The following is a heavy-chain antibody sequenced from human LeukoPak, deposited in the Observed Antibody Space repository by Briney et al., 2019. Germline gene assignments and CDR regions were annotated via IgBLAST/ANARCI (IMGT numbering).Heavy chain of an antibody. CDR3: ARPKQWLVNEDAFDI. D-gene: IGHD6-19*01. J-gene: IGHJ3*02. CDR1: GFTFSSYG. V-gene: IGHV3-33*01. CDR2: XXYDGSNK. Sequence: QPGRSLRLSCAASGFTFSSYGMHWVRQAPGKGLEWXAXXXYDGSNKYYADSVKGRFTISRDNSKNTLYLQTNSLRAEDTAVYYCARPKQWLVNEDAFDIWGQGTMVTVSS.